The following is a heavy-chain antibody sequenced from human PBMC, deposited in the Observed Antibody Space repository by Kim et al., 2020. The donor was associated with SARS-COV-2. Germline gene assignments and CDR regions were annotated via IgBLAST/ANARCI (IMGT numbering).Heavy chain of an antibody. CDR3: ARDRVGRGWFDP. Sequence: SETLSLTCTVSGVSIRSYCWSWIRQPPGKGLEWIGYIYYSGNATYNPSLKSRSTISVDTSKNQFSLRLNSVTAADTAVYYCARDRVGRGWFDPWGQGTLVTVSS. CDR2: IYYSGNA. CDR1: GVSIRSYC. J-gene: IGHJ5*02. V-gene: IGHV4-59*01.